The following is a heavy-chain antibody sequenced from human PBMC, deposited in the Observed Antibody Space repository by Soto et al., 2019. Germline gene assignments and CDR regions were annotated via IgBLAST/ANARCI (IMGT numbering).Heavy chain of an antibody. Sequence: GGSLRLSCAASGFTFSSYGMHWVRQAPGKGLEWVAVISYDGSNKYYADSVKGRFTISRDNSKNTLYLQMNSLRAEDTAVYYCAKDGPNSSGWTPDYWGQGTLVTVSS. D-gene: IGHD6-19*01. CDR2: ISYDGSNK. CDR3: AKDGPNSSGWTPDY. CDR1: GFTFSSYG. J-gene: IGHJ4*02. V-gene: IGHV3-30*18.